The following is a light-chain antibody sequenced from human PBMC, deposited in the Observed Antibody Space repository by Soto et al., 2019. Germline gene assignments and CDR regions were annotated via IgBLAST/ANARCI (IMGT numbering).Light chain of an antibody. CDR3: QQSYSIFLT. CDR2: ATS. J-gene: IGKJ1*01. Sequence: DIQMTQSPSSLSASVGDRVTITCRAIQSITTYLNWYQQKPGKAPKLLIYATSSLQSVVPSRFSGSGSGTDFTLTISSLQPEDFATYYCQQSYSIFLTFGQGTKVEVK. V-gene: IGKV1-39*01. CDR1: QSITTY.